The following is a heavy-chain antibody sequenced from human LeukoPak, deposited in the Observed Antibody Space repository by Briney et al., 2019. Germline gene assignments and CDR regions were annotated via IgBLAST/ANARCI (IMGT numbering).Heavy chain of an antibody. D-gene: IGHD3-10*01. CDR3: ASQRYGSGTWDV. J-gene: IGHJ6*02. CDR2: IYYSGST. V-gene: IGHV4-31*03. Sequence: SETLSLTCTVSGGSISSGGYYWSWIRQHPGKGLEWVGYIYYSGSTYYNPSLKSRVTISVDTSKNQFSLKLSSVTAADTAVYYCASQRYGSGTWDVWGQGTTVTVSS. CDR1: GGSISSGGYY.